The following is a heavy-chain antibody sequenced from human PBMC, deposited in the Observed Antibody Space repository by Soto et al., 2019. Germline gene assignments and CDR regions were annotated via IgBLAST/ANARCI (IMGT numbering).Heavy chain of an antibody. CDR2: IDPSDSYT. Sequence: GESLKISRKGSGYSFSSYWISWGRQMPGKGLEWMGKIDPSDSYTNYSPSFQGHVTISADKSISTAYLQWSSLKASDTAMYYWARLGMTPSYFDYWGQGALVTVSS. CDR1: GYSFSSYW. J-gene: IGHJ4*02. V-gene: IGHV5-10-1*01. CDR3: ARLGMTPSYFDY.